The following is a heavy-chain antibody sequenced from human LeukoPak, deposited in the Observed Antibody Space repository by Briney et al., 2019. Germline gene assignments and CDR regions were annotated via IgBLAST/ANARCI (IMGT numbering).Heavy chain of an antibody. J-gene: IGHJ4*02. D-gene: IGHD3-22*01. CDR1: GGSISSGSYY. Sequence: EASETLSLTCTVSGGSISSGSYYWSWMRQPAGKGVEWIGRIYTSGSTNYNPSLKSRVTISVDTSKNQFSLKLSSVTAADTAVYYCARDRYYDSSGYYYWGQGTLVTVSS. V-gene: IGHV4-61*02. CDR2: IYTSGST. CDR3: ARDRYYDSSGYYY.